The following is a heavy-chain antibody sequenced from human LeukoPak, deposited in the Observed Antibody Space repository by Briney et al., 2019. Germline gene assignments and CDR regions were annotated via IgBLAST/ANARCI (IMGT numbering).Heavy chain of an antibody. D-gene: IGHD3-10*01. CDR1: GVSSTMRRPY. Sequence: SETLSLTCSFSGVSSTMRRPYWGWIRQSPGKGLEWLASISYSGNPYYRPSLYSRATLSMGTSKKHISLNLTSVTATDTAIYYCATHDEGSYFESWGQGTLVTVSS. J-gene: IGHJ4*02. CDR2: ISYSGNP. CDR3: ATHDEGSYFES. V-gene: IGHV4-39*02.